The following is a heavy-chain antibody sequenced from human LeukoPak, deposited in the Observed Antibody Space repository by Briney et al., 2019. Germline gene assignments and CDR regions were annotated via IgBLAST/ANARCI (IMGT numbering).Heavy chain of an antibody. D-gene: IGHD1-26*01. CDR2: ISSSSSTI. CDR1: GFTFSSYS. Sequence: GGSLRLSCAASGFTFSSYSMNWVRQAPGKGLEWVSYISSSSSTIYYADSVKGRFTISRDNAKNSLYLQMNSLRAEDAAVYYCARGVGAKVAFDIWGQGTMVTVSS. V-gene: IGHV3-48*01. J-gene: IGHJ3*02. CDR3: ARGVGAKVAFDI.